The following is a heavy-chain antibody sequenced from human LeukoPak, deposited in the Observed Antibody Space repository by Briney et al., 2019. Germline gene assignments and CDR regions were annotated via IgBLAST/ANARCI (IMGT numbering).Heavy chain of an antibody. CDR2: INHSGST. V-gene: IGHV4-34*01. CDR1: GGSFSGYY. CDR3: ARDNGYGSGRRNWFDP. D-gene: IGHD3-10*01. J-gene: IGHJ5*02. Sequence: SETLSLTCAVYGGSFSGYYWSWIRQPPGKGLEWIGEINHSGSTNYNPSLKSRVTISVDTSKNQFSLKLSSVTAADTAVYYCARDNGYGSGRRNWFDPWGQGTLVTVSS.